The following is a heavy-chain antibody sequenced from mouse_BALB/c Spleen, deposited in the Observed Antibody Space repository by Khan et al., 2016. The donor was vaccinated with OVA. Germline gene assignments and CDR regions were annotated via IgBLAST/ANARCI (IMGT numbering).Heavy chain of an antibody. CDR3: TRLYYCCTSDD. Sequence: EVKLLESGGGLVQPGGSLKLSCAASGFDFSRYWMSWVRQAPGKGLEWIGEINPDSSTINYTPSLRDRFIISRDNAKNTLYLQMSKVRSEDTALYYGTRLYYCCTSDDWGQGTTLTVSS. D-gene: IGHD1-1*01. CDR1: GFDFSRYW. J-gene: IGHJ2*01. CDR2: INPDSSTI. V-gene: IGHV4-1*02.